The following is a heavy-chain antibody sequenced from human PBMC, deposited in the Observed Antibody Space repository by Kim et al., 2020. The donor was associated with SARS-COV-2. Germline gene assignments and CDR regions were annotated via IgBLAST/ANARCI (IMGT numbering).Heavy chain of an antibody. CDR2: IDPSDSYT. CDR3: ARRARGQQLVGSDYYYYGMDV. D-gene: IGHD6-13*01. CDR1: GYSFTSYW. J-gene: IGHJ6*02. Sequence: GESLKISCKGSGYSFTSYWISWVRQMPGKGLEWMGRIDPSDSYTNYSPSFQGHVTISADKSISTAYLQWSSLKASDTAMYYCARRARGQQLVGSDYYYYGMDVWGQGTTVTVSS. V-gene: IGHV5-10-1*01.